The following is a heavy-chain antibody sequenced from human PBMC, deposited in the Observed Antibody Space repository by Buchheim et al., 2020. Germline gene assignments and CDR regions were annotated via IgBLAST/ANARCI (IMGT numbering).Heavy chain of an antibody. D-gene: IGHD3-22*01. CDR3: ARGRDYDGSSDY. Sequence: QVQLQQWGAGLLKPSETLSLTCAVYGGSFSGYYWSWIRQPPGKGLEWIGEINHSGSTNYNPSLKSRVNISLATSKNQFSLKLSSVTAADTAVYYCARGRDYDGSSDYWGQGTL. V-gene: IGHV4-34*01. CDR2: INHSGST. CDR1: GGSFSGYY. J-gene: IGHJ4*02.